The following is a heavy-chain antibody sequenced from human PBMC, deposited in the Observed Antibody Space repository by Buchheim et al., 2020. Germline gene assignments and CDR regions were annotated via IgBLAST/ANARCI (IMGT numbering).Heavy chain of an antibody. CDR1: GASITTYY. CDR2: IHYSGRT. J-gene: IGHJ4*02. CDR3: ARTGDSTGKLDY. D-gene: IGHD6-19*01. V-gene: IGHV4-59*01. Sequence: QVQLQESGPGLVKPSETLSLTCTVSGASITTYYWSWIRQPPGKGLEWIGYIHYSGRTNYNPSLKRRLTISADTSKNQFSLKLSSVTAADTAVYYCARTGDSTGKLDYWGQGTL.